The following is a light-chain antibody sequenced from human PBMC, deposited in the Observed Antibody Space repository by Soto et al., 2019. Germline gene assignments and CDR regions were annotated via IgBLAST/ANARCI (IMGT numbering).Light chain of an antibody. Sequence: QSVLTQPPSVSAAPGQKVTISCSGSTSNIGNNYVSWYQQLPGTAPKLLIFDNDKRPSGIPDRFSGSKSATSATLGITGLQTGDEADYYCATWDDSLSAGVVFGGGTKLTVL. CDR1: TSNIGNNY. V-gene: IGLV1-51*01. J-gene: IGLJ2*01. CDR3: ATWDDSLSAGVV. CDR2: DND.